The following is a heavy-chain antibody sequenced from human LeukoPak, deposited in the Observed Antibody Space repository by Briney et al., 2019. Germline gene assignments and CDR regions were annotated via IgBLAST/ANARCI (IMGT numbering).Heavy chain of an antibody. J-gene: IGHJ3*02. Sequence: GGSLRLSCAASGFTFSSYAMHWVRQAPGKGLEWVAVISYDGSNKYYADSVKGRFTISRDNSKNTLYLQMNSLRTEDTAVYYCAREETVRSGYQYRASDAFDIWGQGTMVTVSS. D-gene: IGHD3-22*01. CDR1: GFTFSSYA. CDR2: ISYDGSNK. CDR3: AREETVRSGYQYRASDAFDI. V-gene: IGHV3-30-3*01.